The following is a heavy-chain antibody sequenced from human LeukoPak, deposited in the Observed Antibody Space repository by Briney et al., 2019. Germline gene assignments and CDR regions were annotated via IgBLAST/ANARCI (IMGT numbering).Heavy chain of an antibody. Sequence: WSRQPQGKGLEGMVNIYGGGSNSRYSPSFQGQVTMSADKSITTVYLQWSSLKASDTAMYYCARHFHSAWFGFWGQGSLVTVSS. D-gene: IGHD5-18*01. J-gene: IGHJ4*02. CDR3: ARHFHSAWFGF. CDR2: IYGGGSNS. V-gene: IGHV5-51*01.